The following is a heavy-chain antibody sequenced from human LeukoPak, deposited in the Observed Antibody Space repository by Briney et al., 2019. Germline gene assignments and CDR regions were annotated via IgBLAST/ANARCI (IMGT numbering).Heavy chain of an antibody. J-gene: IGHJ4*02. CDR3: TTLLGAPTY. Sequence: GGSLRLSCAASGFTFKYAWMTWVRQAPGKGPEWVGRIKSKSDGETKDYAAAVQSRFSLSRDDSINTVYLQMTNLKTDATAVYYCTTLLGAPTYWGQGTLVTVSS. CDR1: GFTFKYAW. V-gene: IGHV3-15*01. CDR2: IKSKSDGETK. D-gene: IGHD1-26*01.